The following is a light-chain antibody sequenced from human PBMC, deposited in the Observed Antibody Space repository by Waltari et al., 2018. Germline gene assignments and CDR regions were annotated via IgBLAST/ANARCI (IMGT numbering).Light chain of an antibody. CDR2: KPS. CDR3: QQYNSYPLS. CDR1: QSVSTW. J-gene: IGKJ2*01. Sequence: DIQMTQSPSTLSASVGDRVTITCRASQSVSTWLAWYQQKPGKAPNLLVYKPSNLEREVPSRFSGSGSGTFFTLTITSLQPDDFATYYCQQYNSYPLSFGQGTKLEIK. V-gene: IGKV1-5*03.